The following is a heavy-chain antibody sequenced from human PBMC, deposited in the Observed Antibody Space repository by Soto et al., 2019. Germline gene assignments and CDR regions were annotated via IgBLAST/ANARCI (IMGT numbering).Heavy chain of an antibody. J-gene: IGHJ4*02. V-gene: IGHV4-59*01. Sequence: QVQLQESGPGLVKLSETLSLTCTVSGGSISSYYWSWIRQPPGKGLEWIGYIYHRGTTNYSPSLKSRVTISADMSKNQFSLKLSSVTAADTAVYYCARAIRRGGGFDYWGQGTLVTVSS. D-gene: IGHD3-10*01. CDR3: ARAIRRGGGFDY. CDR1: GGSISSYY. CDR2: IYHRGTT.